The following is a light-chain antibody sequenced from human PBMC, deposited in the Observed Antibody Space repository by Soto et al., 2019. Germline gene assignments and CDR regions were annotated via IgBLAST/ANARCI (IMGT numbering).Light chain of an antibody. J-gene: IGLJ2*01. CDR2: DVT. Sequence: QSVLTQPRSVSGSPGQSVTISCTGTSSDVGRFNYVSWYQQHPGKAPKLIIYDVTERPSGVPDRFSASKSGNTASLTISGLQPEDEADYFCCSYADIYTAFGGGTKVTVL. V-gene: IGLV2-11*01. CDR1: SSDVGRFNY. CDR3: CSYADIYTA.